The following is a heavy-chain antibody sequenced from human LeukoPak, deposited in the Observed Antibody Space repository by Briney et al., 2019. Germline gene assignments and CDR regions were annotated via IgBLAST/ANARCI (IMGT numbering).Heavy chain of an antibody. D-gene: IGHD3-9*01. J-gene: IGHJ4*02. Sequence: GSLILSCAASGFSFSNYGMHWVRQARGKGLEYVSAISSNGGSTYYADSVKGRFTISRDNSKNTLYLQMSSLRAEDTAVYYCVKDCDILTGYFDYWGQGTLVTVSS. CDR3: VKDCDILTGYFDY. CDR2: ISSNGGST. CDR1: GFSFSNYG. V-gene: IGHV3-64D*06.